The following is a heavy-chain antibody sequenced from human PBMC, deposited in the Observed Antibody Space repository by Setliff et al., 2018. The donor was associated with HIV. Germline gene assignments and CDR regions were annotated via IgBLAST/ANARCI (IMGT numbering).Heavy chain of an antibody. CDR2: IKSKVHGGNT. D-gene: IGHD6-19*01. CDR1: GFSLTSYG. CDR3: TKNLYRSPWSPLDY. J-gene: IGHJ4*02. Sequence: PGGSLRLSCAASGFSLTSYGMHWVRQTPGKGLEWVGRIKSKVHGGNTDYAAPVKGRFTISRDDSKNTLFLQMNSLKTEDTAVYYCTKNLYRSPWSPLDYWGQGTLVTVSS. V-gene: IGHV3-15*01.